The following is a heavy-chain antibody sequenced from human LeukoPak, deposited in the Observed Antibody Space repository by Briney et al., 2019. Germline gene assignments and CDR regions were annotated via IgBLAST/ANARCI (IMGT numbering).Heavy chain of an antibody. CDR2: TYYRSEWYT. CDR1: GDSVPPTSAA. Sequence: SQTLSLTCAMSGDSVPPTSAAWNWFRQSPSRGLEWLGKTYYRSEWYTDYATSVRGRISIKPGTTNNQLSLQLDSVTPEDTAVYYCARDLTAMTDTFFDSWGQGILVTVSS. D-gene: IGHD5-18*01. V-gene: IGHV6-1*01. CDR3: ARDLTAMTDTFFDS. J-gene: IGHJ4*02.